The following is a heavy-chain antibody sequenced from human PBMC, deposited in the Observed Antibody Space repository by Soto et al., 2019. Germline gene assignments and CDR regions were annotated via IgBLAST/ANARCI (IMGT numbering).Heavy chain of an antibody. CDR3: STTDNPQWLVHCLDY. CDR2: ISYDGSNK. V-gene: IGHV3-30-3*01. Sequence: QVQLVESGGGVVQPGRSLRLSCAASGFTFSSYAMHWVRQAPGKGLEWVAVISYDGSNKYYADSVKGRFTISRDNSKNTLYLQMNSLRAEDTAGYYCSTTDNPQWLVHCLDYWGQGTLVTVSS. CDR1: GFTFSSYA. J-gene: IGHJ4*02. D-gene: IGHD6-19*01.